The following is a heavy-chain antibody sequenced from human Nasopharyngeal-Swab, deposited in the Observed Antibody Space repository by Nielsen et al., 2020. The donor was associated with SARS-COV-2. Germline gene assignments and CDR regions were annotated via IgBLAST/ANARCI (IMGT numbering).Heavy chain of an antibody. CDR1: GFTFRDYA. CDR3: ARDWRRDEDGMDV. CDR2: FNSDDRT. Sequence: GGSLRLSCAASGFTFRDYAMSWVRQAPGKGLEWLSTFNSDDRTFYADSVKGRFFISRDNPKNMVFLQLISLRVEDTAVYYCARDWRRDEDGMDVWGQGTTVTVS. V-gene: IGHV3-23*01. J-gene: IGHJ6*02.